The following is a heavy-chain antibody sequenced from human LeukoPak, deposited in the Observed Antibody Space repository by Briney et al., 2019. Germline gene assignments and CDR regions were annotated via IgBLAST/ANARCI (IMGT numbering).Heavy chain of an antibody. J-gene: IGHJ3*02. CDR3: ATPIAPLSSPDAFDI. V-gene: IGHV1-24*01. CDR1: GYTLTELS. Sequence: ASVTVSCKVSGYTLTELSMHWVRQAPGKGLEWMGGFDPEDGETIYAQKFQGRVTMTEDTSTDTAYMELSSLRSEDTAVYYCATPIAPLSSPDAFDIWGQGTMVTVSS. CDR2: FDPEDGET. D-gene: IGHD2-21*01.